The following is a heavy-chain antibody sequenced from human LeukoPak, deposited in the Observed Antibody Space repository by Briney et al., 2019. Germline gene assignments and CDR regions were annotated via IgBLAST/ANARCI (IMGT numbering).Heavy chain of an antibody. J-gene: IGHJ3*02. V-gene: IGHV1-2*02. CDR2: INPNSGGT. CDR3: ARSQWELLHDAFDI. Sequence: ASVKVSCKPSGYTFTGYYMHWVRQAPGQGLEWMGWINPNSGGTNYAQKFQGRVTMTRDTSISTAYMELSRLRSDDTAVYYCARSQWELLHDAFDIWGQGTMVTVSS. D-gene: IGHD1-26*01. CDR1: GYTFTGYY.